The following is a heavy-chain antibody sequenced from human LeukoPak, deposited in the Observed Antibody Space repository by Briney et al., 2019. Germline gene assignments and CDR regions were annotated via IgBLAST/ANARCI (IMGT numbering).Heavy chain of an antibody. CDR2: INHSGST. Sequence: SETLSLTCTVSGGSISSSSYYWGWIRQPPGKGLEWIGEINHSGSTNYNPSLKSRVTISVDTSKNQFSLKLSSVTAADTAVYYCARGAIFRPNWFDPWGQGTLVTASS. J-gene: IGHJ5*02. CDR3: ARGAIFRPNWFDP. CDR1: GGSISSSSYY. D-gene: IGHD3-9*01. V-gene: IGHV4-39*07.